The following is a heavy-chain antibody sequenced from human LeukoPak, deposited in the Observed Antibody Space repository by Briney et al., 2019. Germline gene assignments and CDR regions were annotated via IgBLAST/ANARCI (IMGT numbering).Heavy chain of an antibody. V-gene: IGHV3-66*02. Sequence: GGSLRLSCAASGFAVSSNYMSWVRQAPGKGLEWVSLIYISEITKYTDSVKGRFTISRDNSKNTLYLQMNSLSAEDTAVYYCAGYYGGKFDYWGQGTLVAVSS. CDR1: GFAVSSNY. CDR3: AGYYGGKFDY. D-gene: IGHD2-21*01. J-gene: IGHJ4*02. CDR2: IYISEIT.